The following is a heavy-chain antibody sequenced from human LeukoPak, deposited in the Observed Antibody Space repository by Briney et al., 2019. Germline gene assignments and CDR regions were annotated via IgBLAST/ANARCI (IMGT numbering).Heavy chain of an antibody. Sequence: PGGSLRLSCAASGYPFSSYGMHWVRQAPGKGLEWVAFIRYDGSNKYYADSVKGRFTIPRDNSKNTLYLQMNRLRAEDTAVYYCAKLLGEDIVVVPAAMANYYYYMDVWGKGTTVTVSS. J-gene: IGHJ6*03. CDR1: GYPFSSYG. V-gene: IGHV3-30*02. D-gene: IGHD2-2*01. CDR2: IRYDGSNK. CDR3: AKLLGEDIVVVPAAMANYYYYMDV.